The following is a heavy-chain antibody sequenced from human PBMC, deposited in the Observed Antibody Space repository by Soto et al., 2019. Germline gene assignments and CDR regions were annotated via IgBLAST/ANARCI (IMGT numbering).Heavy chain of an antibody. CDR3: ARSLGYCSGGSCYSFDY. Sequence: QLQLQESGPGLVKPSETLSLTCTVSGGSVSTSCCYWGWIRQSPGKGLEWIGSLYYSGTTYYNPSLRSRDTISLDSSKNQFSLKLNSVTAADTAVYYCARSLGYCSGGSCYSFDYWGQGTLVIVSS. CDR1: GGSVSTSCCY. D-gene: IGHD2-15*01. V-gene: IGHV4-39*01. J-gene: IGHJ4*02. CDR2: LYYSGTT.